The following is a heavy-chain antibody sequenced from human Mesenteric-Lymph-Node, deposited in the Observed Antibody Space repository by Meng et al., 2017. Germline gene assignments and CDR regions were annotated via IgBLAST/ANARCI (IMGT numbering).Heavy chain of an antibody. J-gene: IGHJ4*02. D-gene: IGHD5-18*01. CDR2: ISSSSNYI. CDR3: ARDTPGLLFDY. V-gene: IGHV3-21*01. Sequence: ELQLVESGAGLVKPGGFLRLSCAASGFTFSSYTMNWVRRAPGKGLEWVSAISSSSNYIYSADSVKGRFTISRDNAKNSLYLQMNSLRAEDTAVHYCARDTPGLLFDYWGQGTLVTVSS. CDR1: GFTFSSYT.